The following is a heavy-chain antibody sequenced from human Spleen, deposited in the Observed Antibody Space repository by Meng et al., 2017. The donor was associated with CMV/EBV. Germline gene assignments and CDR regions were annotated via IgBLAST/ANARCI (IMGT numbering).Heavy chain of an antibody. D-gene: IGHD3-22*01. J-gene: IGHJ4*02. CDR1: GYTFTGYY. CDR2: INPNSGGT. V-gene: IGHV1-2*02. Sequence: ASVKVSCKASGYTFTGYYMHWVRQAPGQGLEWMGWINPNSGGTNYAQKFQGRVTMTRDTSISTAYMELSRLRSDDTAVYYCARVADSSGYLSSQHFDYWGQGTLVTVSS. CDR3: ARVADSSGYLSSQHFDY.